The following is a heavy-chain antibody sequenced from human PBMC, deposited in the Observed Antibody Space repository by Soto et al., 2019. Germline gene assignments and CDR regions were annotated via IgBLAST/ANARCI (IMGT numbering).Heavy chain of an antibody. D-gene: IGHD2-21*01. CDR1: GESISSSSYY. CDR2: IYYSGRT. J-gene: IGHJ4*01. CDR3: ARQRTPVVPQAYFDH. V-gene: IGHV4-39*01. Sequence: SETLSLTCIVSGESISSSSYYWGWIRQPPGKGLEWIGSIYYSGRTYYNPSFKSRVTISIDTSKNQFSLKLSSVTATDTAVYYCARQRTPVVPQAYFDHWGQGALVTVSS.